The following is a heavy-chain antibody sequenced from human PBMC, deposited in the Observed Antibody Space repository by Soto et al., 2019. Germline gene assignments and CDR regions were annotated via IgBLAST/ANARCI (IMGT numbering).Heavy chain of an antibody. Sequence: GESLKISCEGSGYSFTSFRVNWVRQIPGKGLEWMGRINPTDSYAEYSPSFQGHVTISIDKSVNTAYLQWGSLKASDTAVYYCARQMTSQFDYWGQGTLVTVSS. J-gene: IGHJ4*02. V-gene: IGHV5-10-1*01. CDR1: GYSFTSFR. CDR3: ARQMTSQFDY. D-gene: IGHD2-21*02. CDR2: INPTDSYA.